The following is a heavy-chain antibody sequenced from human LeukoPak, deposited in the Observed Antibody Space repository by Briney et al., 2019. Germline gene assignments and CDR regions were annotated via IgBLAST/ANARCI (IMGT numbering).Heavy chain of an antibody. V-gene: IGHV3-64D*09. CDR1: GFTFSTSA. Sequence: GGSLRLSSSASGFTFSTSAMHWVRQAPGKGLEYVSAISSNGGSTYYADSVKGRVTISRDNTKNTLHLQMSSLRAEDTAVYYCVGVRWFGGSKSSDHWGQGTLVTVSS. CDR2: ISSNGGST. J-gene: IGHJ4*02. CDR3: VGVRWFGGSKSSDH. D-gene: IGHD3-10*01.